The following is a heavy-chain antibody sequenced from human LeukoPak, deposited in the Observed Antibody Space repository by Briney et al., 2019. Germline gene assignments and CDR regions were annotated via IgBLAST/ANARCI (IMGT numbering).Heavy chain of an antibody. V-gene: IGHV3-21*01. D-gene: IGHD2-2*01. J-gene: IGHJ4*02. Sequence: GGSLRLSCAASRFTFSSYSMNWVRQAPGKGLEWVSSVSSSSSYIYYADSVKGRFTISRDNARNSLYLQMNSLRAEDTAVYYCARGPIVVVPAMYFDYWGQGTLVTVSS. CDR3: ARGPIVVVPAMYFDY. CDR1: RFTFSSYS. CDR2: VSSSSSYI.